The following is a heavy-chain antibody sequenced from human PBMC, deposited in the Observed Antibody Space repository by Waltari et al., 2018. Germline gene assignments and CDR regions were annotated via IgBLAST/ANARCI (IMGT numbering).Heavy chain of an antibody. CDR1: GFTVRSTY. V-gene: IGHV3-53*02. CDR3: ARDRWLFY. J-gene: IGHJ4*02. Sequence: EVQLVETGGGLIQHGGSLRLSRAASGFTVRSTYMSWVRQAPGKGLECVSVFYSGGITYYAVSVKGRFIISRDNSKKKLFLQMNSLRADDTAVYYCARDRWLFYWGQGTLVTVSS. CDR2: FYSGGIT. D-gene: IGHD3-22*01.